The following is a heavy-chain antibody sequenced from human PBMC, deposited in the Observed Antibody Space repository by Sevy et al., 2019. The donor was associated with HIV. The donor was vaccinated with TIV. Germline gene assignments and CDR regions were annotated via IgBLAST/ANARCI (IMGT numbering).Heavy chain of an antibody. D-gene: IGHD3-3*01. J-gene: IGHJ6*02. CDR2: ISSSGGST. V-gene: IGHV3-23*01. CDR3: ARDRPDYDVWSGYYTFDYYYYGMDV. Sequence: GGSLRLSCAASGFTFSSYAMSWVRQAPGKGLEWVSAISSSGGSTYYADSVKGRFTISRDNAKNTLYLQMNSLRVEDTAVYYCARDRPDYDVWSGYYTFDYYYYGMDVWGQGTMVTVSS. CDR1: GFTFSSYA.